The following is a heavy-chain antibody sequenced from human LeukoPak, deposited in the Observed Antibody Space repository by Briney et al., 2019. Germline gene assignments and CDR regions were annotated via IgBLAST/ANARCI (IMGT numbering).Heavy chain of an antibody. Sequence: SETLSLTCAVYGGSFSGYYWSWIRQPPGKGLEWIGEINHSGSTNYNPSLKSRVTISVDTSKNQFSLKLSSVTAADTAVYYCARGALLLWFGELSAHDAFDIWGQGTMATVSS. CDR2: INHSGST. CDR1: GGSFSGYY. V-gene: IGHV4-34*01. D-gene: IGHD3-10*01. J-gene: IGHJ3*02. CDR3: ARGALLLWFGELSAHDAFDI.